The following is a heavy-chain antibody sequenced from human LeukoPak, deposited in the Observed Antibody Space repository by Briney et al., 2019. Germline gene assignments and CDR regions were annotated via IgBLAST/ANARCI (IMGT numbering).Heavy chain of an antibody. CDR2: VTANGGGT. Sequence: GGSLRLSCAASGFTFDDYAMHWVRQAPGKGPEWVSYVTANGGGTYYADSVKGRFVISRDNSKNSLYLQMNILRPEDTALYYCAKILNPHAFDIWGQGTMVTVSS. CDR3: AKILNPHAFDI. CDR1: GFTFDDYA. D-gene: IGHD1-14*01. V-gene: IGHV3-43*02. J-gene: IGHJ3*02.